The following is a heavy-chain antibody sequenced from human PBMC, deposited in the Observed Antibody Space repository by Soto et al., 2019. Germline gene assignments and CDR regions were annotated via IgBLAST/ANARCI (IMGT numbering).Heavy chain of an antibody. CDR3: ARGTSFDY. V-gene: IGHV3-53*04. CDR1: GFTVSSNY. Sequence: EVQLVESGGGLVQPGGSLRLSCAASGFTVSSNYMSWVRQAPGKGLEWVSVIYSGGSTYYADSVKGRFTISRHSSKNTLYLQMNSLRAEDTAVYYCARGTSFDYWGQGTLVTGSS. CDR2: IYSGGST. D-gene: IGHD1-1*01. J-gene: IGHJ4*02.